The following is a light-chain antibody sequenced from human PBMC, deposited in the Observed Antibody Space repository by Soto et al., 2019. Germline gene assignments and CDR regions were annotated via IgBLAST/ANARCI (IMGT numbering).Light chain of an antibody. J-gene: IGKJ4*01. CDR3: QQYYSYPLT. CDR1: QGISSY. CDR2: AAS. Sequence: AIRMTQSPSSLSASTGDRVTITCRASQGISSYLAWYQQKPGKAPKLLLYAASTLQSGVPSRFSGSGSGTDFTLTISCLQSEDFATYYCQQYYSYPLTFCGGTKVEIK. V-gene: IGKV1-8*01.